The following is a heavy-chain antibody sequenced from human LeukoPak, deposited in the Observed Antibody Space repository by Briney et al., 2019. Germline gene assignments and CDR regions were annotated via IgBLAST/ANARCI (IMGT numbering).Heavy chain of an antibody. CDR2: IFPLDFGV. CDR3: ARFSGPSLERNWFDP. J-gene: IGHJ5*02. Sequence: GESLKISCKGSGYKFSDYWIGWVRQMPGKGLEWMGIIFPLDFGVRYSPSFQGAITISADKSLSTAFLQWSSLEASDSAIYYCARFSGPSLERNWFDPWGQGTLVTVSS. CDR1: GYKFSDYW. V-gene: IGHV5-51*01. D-gene: IGHD3-10*01.